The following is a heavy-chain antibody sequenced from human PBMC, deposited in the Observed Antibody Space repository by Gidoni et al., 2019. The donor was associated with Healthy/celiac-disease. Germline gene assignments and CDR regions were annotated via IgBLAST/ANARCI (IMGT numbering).Heavy chain of an antibody. V-gene: IGHV3-21*01. CDR1: GFTFSSYS. D-gene: IGHD1-26*01. Sequence: EVQLVESGGGLVKPGGSLRLSCAASGFTFSSYSMNWVRQAPGKGLEWVSSISSSSSYIYYADSVKGRFTISRDNAKNSLYLQMNSLRAEDTAVYYCARQHPRDGSSEEYWGQGTLVTVSS. CDR3: ARQHPRDGSSEEY. J-gene: IGHJ4*02. CDR2: ISSSSSYI.